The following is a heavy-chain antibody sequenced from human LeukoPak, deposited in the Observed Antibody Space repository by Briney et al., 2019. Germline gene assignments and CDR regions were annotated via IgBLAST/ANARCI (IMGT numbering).Heavy chain of an antibody. CDR2: INHSGST. V-gene: IGHV4-34*01. J-gene: IGHJ4*02. D-gene: IGHD3-10*01. CDR3: ARSRGYYGSGSYAAIRY. Sequence: SETLSLTCAVYGGSFSGYCWSWIRQPPGKGLEWIGEINHSGSTNYNPSLKSRVTISVDTSKNQFSLKLSSVTAADTAVYYCARSRGYYGSGSYAAIRYWGQGTLVTVSS. CDR1: GGSFSGYC.